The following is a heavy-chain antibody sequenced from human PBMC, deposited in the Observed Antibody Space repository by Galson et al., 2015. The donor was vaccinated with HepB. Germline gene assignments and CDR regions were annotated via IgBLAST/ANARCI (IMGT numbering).Heavy chain of an antibody. CDR2: MNPNSGNT. D-gene: IGHD3-9*01. CDR1: GYTFASYD. V-gene: IGHV1-8*01. J-gene: IGHJ6*02. Sequence: SCKASGYTFASYDINWVRQATGQGLEWMGWMNPNSGNTGYAQKFQGRVTMTRNTSISTAYMELSSLRSEDTAVYYCARGQENFYDILTGHYYYYYGMDVWGQGTTVTVSS. CDR3: ARGQENFYDILTGHYYYYYGMDV.